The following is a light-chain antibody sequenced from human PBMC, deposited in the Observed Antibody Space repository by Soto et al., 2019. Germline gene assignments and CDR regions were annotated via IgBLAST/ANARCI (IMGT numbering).Light chain of an antibody. CDR3: CSSGGSPTYV. V-gene: IGLV2-23*02. Sequence: QSLLTQPACVSLSPGQSITISCTGTSSNVGSYKLVSWYQQHPGKAPKLMIFEVNKRPSGVSNRFSGSKSGNTASLTISGLKVEDEADYYCCSSGGSPTYVFGTGTKVTVL. CDR1: SSNVGSYKL. CDR2: EVN. J-gene: IGLJ1*01.